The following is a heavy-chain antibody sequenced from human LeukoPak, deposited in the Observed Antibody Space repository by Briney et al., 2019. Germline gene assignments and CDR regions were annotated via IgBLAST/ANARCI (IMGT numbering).Heavy chain of an antibody. V-gene: IGHV3-72*01. CDR2: TRNKANRYST. D-gene: IGHD1-26*01. J-gene: IGHJ4*02. CDR1: GFTFSDHH. Sequence: GGSLRLSCATSGFTFSDHHMDWVRQAPGKGLEWVGRTRNKANRYSTEYAASVKGRFTISRDDSKNSLYLQMNSLKTEDTAVYYCARSPVGTTPFDYWGQGTLVTVSS. CDR3: ARSPVGTTPFDY.